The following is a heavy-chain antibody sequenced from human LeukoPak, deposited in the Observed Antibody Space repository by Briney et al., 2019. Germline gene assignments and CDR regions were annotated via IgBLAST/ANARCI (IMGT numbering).Heavy chain of an antibody. CDR1: GFSFNSAA. D-gene: IGHD2-21*01. CDR3: AKDIQGSY. J-gene: IGHJ4*02. V-gene: IGHV3-23*01. CDR2: VSSSGANT. Sequence: GGPLRLSCAASGFSFNSAAMTWVRQAPGKGLEWVSLVSSSGANTHYADSVKGRFTISRDNSKNTVYLQMNSLRAEDTAIYYCAKDIQGSYWGQGTLVTVSS.